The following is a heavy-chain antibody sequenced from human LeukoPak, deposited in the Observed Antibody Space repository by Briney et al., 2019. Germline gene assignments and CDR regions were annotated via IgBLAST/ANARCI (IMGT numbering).Heavy chain of an antibody. CDR3: ARGPLGIDY. CDR2: IDTDVSNT. J-gene: IGHJ4*02. D-gene: IGHD7-27*01. CDR1: GFALSMYW. Sequence: PGGSLRLSCAASGFALSMYWMHWVRQAPGKGLVWVSRIDTDVSNTDYADSVKGRFTISRDNAKDTLYLQMNSLRAEDTAVYYCARGPLGIDYWGQGTLVTVSS. V-gene: IGHV3-74*01.